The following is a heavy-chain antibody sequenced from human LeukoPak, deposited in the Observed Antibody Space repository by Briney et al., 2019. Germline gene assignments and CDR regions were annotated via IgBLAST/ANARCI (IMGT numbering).Heavy chain of an antibody. V-gene: IGHV3-23*01. CDR3: AKNHERGRFDSFDV. Sequence: GGSVRLSCSASGFTFSGFVMMWLPPPPGKGLQWGADIRGSGGSTYYADSVKGRFSISRDNSKNILYLQLDSLRAEDTAVYYCAKNHERGRFDSFDVWTQGSWVTVSS. D-gene: IGHD3-16*01. J-gene: IGHJ3*01. CDR1: GFTFSGFV. CDR2: IRGSGGST.